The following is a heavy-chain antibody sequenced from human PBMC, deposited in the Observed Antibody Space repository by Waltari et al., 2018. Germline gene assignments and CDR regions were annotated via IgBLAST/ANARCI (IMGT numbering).Heavy chain of an antibody. CDR1: GFTVSSNY. D-gene: IGHD6-19*01. CDR2: IYSGGST. J-gene: IGHJ6*02. CDR3: ARASSAYYYGMDV. Sequence: EVQLVESGGGLVQPGGSLRLSCAASGFTVSSNYMSWVRQAPGKGLEWVSVIYSGGSTYYADSVKGRFTIYRDNSKNTLYLQMNSLRAEDTAVYYCARASSAYYYGMDVWGQGTTVTVSS. V-gene: IGHV3-66*01.